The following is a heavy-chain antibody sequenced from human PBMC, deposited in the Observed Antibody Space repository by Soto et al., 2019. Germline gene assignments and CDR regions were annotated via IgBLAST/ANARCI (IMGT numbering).Heavy chain of an antibody. CDR1: GFTFSNYG. J-gene: IGHJ4*02. CDR3: ARNPRPTYGDYADY. CDR2: LQYDGTYI. D-gene: IGHD4-17*01. Sequence: QVQLVESGGTVVQPGTSLRLSCVASGFTFSNYGMHWARQAPGKGLEWVAYLQYDGTYINYSDSVQGRFTISRDNSRNTLYLQMNSLRAEDTALYYCARNPRPTYGDYADYWGQGTLVTVSS. V-gene: IGHV3-30*19.